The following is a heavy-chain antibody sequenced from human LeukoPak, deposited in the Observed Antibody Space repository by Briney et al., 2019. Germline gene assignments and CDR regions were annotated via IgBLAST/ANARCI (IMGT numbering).Heavy chain of an antibody. CDR1: GGSIKSSSYF. Sequence: SETLSLTCTVSGGSIKSSSYFWGWIRQSPGKGLEWIGSIYYSGRTSYNPSLKTRVTISVDTSRNHFSLKLTSVTAADTAVYYCARRGNGSSYYFDDWGQGTLVTVSS. D-gene: IGHD1-26*01. CDR2: IYYSGRT. J-gene: IGHJ4*02. CDR3: ARRGNGSSYYFDD. V-gene: IGHV4-39*02.